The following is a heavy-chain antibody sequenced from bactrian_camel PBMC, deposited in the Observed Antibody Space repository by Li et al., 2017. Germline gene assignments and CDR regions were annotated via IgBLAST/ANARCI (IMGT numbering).Heavy chain of an antibody. D-gene: IGHD5*01. CDR1: GPSFRRIC. J-gene: IGHJ4*01. V-gene: IGHV3-2*01. Sequence: VQLVESGGGSVQAGGSLRLSCAVSGPSFRRICVGWFRQAPGEEREGVAVIYSAGSNTYYVDSVKGRFTISQDIAKNTLYLQMNSLKPEDTAMYYCAADSLFPCGHLDYRKYGYWGQGTQVTVS. CDR3: AADSLFPCGHLDYRKYGY. CDR2: IYSAGSNT.